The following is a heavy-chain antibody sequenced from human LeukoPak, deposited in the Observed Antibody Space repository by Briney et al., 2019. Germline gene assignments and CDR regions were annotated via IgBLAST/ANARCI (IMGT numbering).Heavy chain of an antibody. J-gene: IGHJ6*03. V-gene: IGHV3-64*01. CDR2: ISSNGGST. CDR3: ACPAWPGAPAAMDV. CDR1: GFTFSSYA. D-gene: IGHD2-2*01. Sequence: GGSLRLSCAASGFTFSSYAMHWVRQAPGKGLEYVSAISSNGGSTYYANSVKGRFTISRDNSKNTLYLQMGSLRAEDMAVYYCACPAWPGAPAAMDVWGKGTTVTVSS.